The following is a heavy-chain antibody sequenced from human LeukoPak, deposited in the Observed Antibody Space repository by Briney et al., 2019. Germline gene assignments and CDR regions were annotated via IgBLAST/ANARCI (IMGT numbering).Heavy chain of an antibody. J-gene: IGHJ6*02. Sequence: GGSLRLSCAASGFTFSPYSMNWVRQAPGKGLEWVSYISSSSITIFYADSVKGRFTISRDIARNSLYLQMNSLRDEDSAVYYCARDRRYYGDCYFYGLDVWGQGTTVTVSS. CDR2: ISSSSITI. CDR3: ARDRRYYGDCYFYGLDV. V-gene: IGHV3-48*02. CDR1: GFTFSPYS. D-gene: IGHD4-17*01.